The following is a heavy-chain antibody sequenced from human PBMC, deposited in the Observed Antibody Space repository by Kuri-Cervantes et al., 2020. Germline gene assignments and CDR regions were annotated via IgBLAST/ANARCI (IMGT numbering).Heavy chain of an antibody. CDR2: IIPIFGTA. J-gene: IGHJ4*02. Sequence: SVKVSCKASGGTFSSYAISWVRQAPGQGLEWMGGIIPIFGTANHAQKFQGRVTITADESTSTAYMELSSLRSEDTAVYYCARDSRKYKHSSLYYFDYWGQGTLVTVSS. V-gene: IGHV1-69*13. CDR3: ARDSRKYKHSSLYYFDY. D-gene: IGHD6-6*01. CDR1: GGTFSSYA.